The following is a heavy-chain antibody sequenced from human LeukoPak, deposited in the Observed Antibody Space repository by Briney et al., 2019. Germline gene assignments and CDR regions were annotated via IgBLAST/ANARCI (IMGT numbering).Heavy chain of an antibody. CDR2: ISSSSGYI. D-gene: IGHD6-19*01. CDR1: GFTFSSYS. V-gene: IGHV3-21*01. CDR3: ARGREAVAVHFDY. Sequence: PGGSLRLSCAASGFTFSSYSMNWVRQAPGKGLEWVSSISSSSGYIYYADSVKGRFTISRDNAKDSLYLQMNSLRAEDTAVYYCARGREAVAVHFDYWGQGTLVTVSS. J-gene: IGHJ4*02.